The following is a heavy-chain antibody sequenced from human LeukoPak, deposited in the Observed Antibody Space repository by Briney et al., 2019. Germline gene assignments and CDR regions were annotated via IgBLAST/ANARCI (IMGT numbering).Heavy chain of an antibody. J-gene: IGHJ4*02. V-gene: IGHV3-21*06. CDR1: GLTFSTSG. D-gene: IGHD5-12*01. Sequence: GGSLRLSCAASGLTFSTSGFNWVRQAPGKGLEWVASIGPTGSDRYHADSIKGRFTISRDNANNFLYLQMNSLRAEDTAVYYCARVARGYALDCWGQGTLVTVSS. CDR2: IGPTGSDR. CDR3: ARVARGYALDC.